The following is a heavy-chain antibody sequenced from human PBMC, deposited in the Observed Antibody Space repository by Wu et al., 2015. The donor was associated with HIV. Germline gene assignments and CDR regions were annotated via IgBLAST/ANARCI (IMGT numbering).Heavy chain of an antibody. Sequence: QVQLVQSGAEVKKPGSSVKVSCKASGGTFSSYAISWVRQAPGQGLEWMGGIIPIFGTANYAQKFQGRVTITTDESTSTAYMELSSLRSEDTAVYYCARDLIGGELGELRRGGAFDIVGPRDNGHRLF. CDR2: IIPIFGTA. CDR3: ARDLIGGELGELRRGGAFDI. CDR1: GGTFSSYA. D-gene: IGHD1-26*01. J-gene: IGHJ3*02. V-gene: IGHV1-69*05.